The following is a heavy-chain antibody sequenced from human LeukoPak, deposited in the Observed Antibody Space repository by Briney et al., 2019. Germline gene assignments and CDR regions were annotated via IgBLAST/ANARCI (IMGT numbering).Heavy chain of an antibody. CDR1: GFTFRSHA. D-gene: IGHD2-21*01. CDR3: AKDFRIGYSAHFDY. Sequence: GGSLRLSCVGSGFTFRSHAMSWVRQAPEKGLEFVSGIYENGGTTYYADSVKGRFSISRDNSKNTLYLQMDSLRGGDTAVYYCAKDFRIGYSAHFDYWGQGALVTVSS. V-gene: IGHV3-23*01. CDR2: IYENGGTT. J-gene: IGHJ4*02.